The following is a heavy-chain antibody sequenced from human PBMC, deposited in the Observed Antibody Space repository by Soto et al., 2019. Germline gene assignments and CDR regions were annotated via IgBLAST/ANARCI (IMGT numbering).Heavy chain of an antibody. V-gene: IGHV4-30-4*08. D-gene: IGHD5-12*01. CDR3: ARDRVATIGVYYYYGLDV. Sequence: SETLSLTCTVSGGSISSGDYYWSWIRKPPGKGLEWIGYIYYSGSTYYNPSLKSRVTISVDTSKNQFSLKLSSVTAADTAVYYCARDRVATIGVYYYYGLDVWGQGTTVTVSS. CDR2: IYYSGST. J-gene: IGHJ6*02. CDR1: GGSISSGDYY.